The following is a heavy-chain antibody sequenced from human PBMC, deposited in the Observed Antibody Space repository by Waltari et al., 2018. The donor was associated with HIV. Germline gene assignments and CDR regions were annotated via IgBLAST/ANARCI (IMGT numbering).Heavy chain of an antibody. CDR2: ISGSGGST. CDR1: GSTFSRYA. V-gene: IGHV3-23*01. CDR3: AKEGIAGRPSVPDY. Sequence: EVQLLESGGGLVQHGGSLRLSCAASGSTFSRYAMSWVRQAPGKGLGWVSVISGSGGSTYYADFVKGRFTISRDNSKNTLYLQMNSLRAEDTAVYYCAKEGIAGRPSVPDYWGQGTLVTVSS. D-gene: IGHD6-6*01. J-gene: IGHJ4*02.